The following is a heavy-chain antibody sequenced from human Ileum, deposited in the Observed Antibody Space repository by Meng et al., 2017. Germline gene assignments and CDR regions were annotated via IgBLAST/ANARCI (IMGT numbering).Heavy chain of an antibody. CDR1: GYTFTGNN. V-gene: IGHV1-2*06. J-gene: IGHJ4*02. D-gene: IGHD6-19*01. CDR2: IYPHNGAT. CDR3: ARGVAEN. Sequence: QVQLGQSGAEVKKPGASVKVSCKTSGYTFTGNNIPWVRQAPGQGLEWMGRIYPHNGATNYAQTFQGRVTMTGDTSIATAYMELNRLTSDDTAVYYCARGVAENWGQGTLVTVSS.